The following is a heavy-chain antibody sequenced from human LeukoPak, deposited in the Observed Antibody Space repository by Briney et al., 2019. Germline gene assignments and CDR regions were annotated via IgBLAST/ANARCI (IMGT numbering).Heavy chain of an antibody. CDR3: VACRYYDSSGYYYDY. D-gene: IGHD3-22*01. CDR1: GFTFSNYA. Sequence: GGSLRLSCSASGFTFSNYAMQWVRQAPGKGLEYVSAISSNGGRTNYADSVKGRFTISRDNSKDTLYVQMSSLRTEDTAVYYCVACRYYDSSGYYYDYWGQGTLVTVSS. CDR2: ISSNGGRT. V-gene: IGHV3-64*05. J-gene: IGHJ4*02.